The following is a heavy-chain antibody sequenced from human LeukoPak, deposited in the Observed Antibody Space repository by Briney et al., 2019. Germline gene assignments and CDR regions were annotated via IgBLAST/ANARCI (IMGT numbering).Heavy chain of an antibody. CDR2: TYYRSKWYN. Sequence: PSQTLSLTCAISGDSVSSNSAAWNWIRQSPSRGLEWLGRTYYRSKWYNDYAVSVKSRITINPDTSKNQFSLQLNSVTPEDTAVYYCARRGIAAAGRPYYYYYYMDVWGKGTTVTISS. J-gene: IGHJ6*03. CDR1: GDSVSSNSAA. CDR3: ARRGIAAAGRPYYYYYYMDV. V-gene: IGHV6-1*01. D-gene: IGHD6-13*01.